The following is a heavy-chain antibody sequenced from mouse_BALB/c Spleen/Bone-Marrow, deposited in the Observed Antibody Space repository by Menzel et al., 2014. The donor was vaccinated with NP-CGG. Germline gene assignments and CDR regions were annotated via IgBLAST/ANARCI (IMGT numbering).Heavy chain of an antibody. CDR1: GYTFTSYW. D-gene: IGHD1-1*01. Sequence: VHLVESGAELVRPGASVKLSCKASGYTFTSYWINWVKQRPGQGLEWIGNIYPSDSYTNYNQKFKDKATLTVDKSSSTAYMQLGSPTSEDSAVYYCTRSYGSSYEYYFDYWGQGTTLTVSS. J-gene: IGHJ2*01. CDR2: IYPSDSYT. CDR3: TRSYGSSYEYYFDY. V-gene: IGHV1-69*02.